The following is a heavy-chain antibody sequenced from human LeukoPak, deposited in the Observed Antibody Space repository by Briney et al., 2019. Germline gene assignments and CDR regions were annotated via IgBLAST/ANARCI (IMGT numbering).Heavy chain of an antibody. CDR3: ARDRSANGGSDY. D-gene: IGHD4-23*01. V-gene: IGHV3-33*01. CDR2: IWYDGSNK. Sequence: GGSLRLSCAASGFTFSSYGMHWVRQAPGKGLEWVAVIWYDGSNKYYADSVKGRFTISRDNSKNTLYLQMNSPRAEDTAVYYCARDRSANGGSDYWGQGTLVTVSS. J-gene: IGHJ4*02. CDR1: GFTFSSYG.